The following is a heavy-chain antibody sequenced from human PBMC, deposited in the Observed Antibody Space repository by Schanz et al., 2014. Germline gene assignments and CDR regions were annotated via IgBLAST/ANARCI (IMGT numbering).Heavy chain of an antibody. Sequence: EVQLVESGGGLVKPGDSPRLSCAASGFTFSSYTMKWVRQAPGKGLEWVSSISSTSTYLYYADSVKGRFTISRDSARNSLYLQMSSLRAEDTAVYYCARGTPFLCDYWGQGTLVTVSS. CDR2: ISSTSTYL. V-gene: IGHV3-21*01. CDR1: GFTFSSYT. D-gene: IGHD3-16*01. J-gene: IGHJ4*02. CDR3: ARGTPFLCDY.